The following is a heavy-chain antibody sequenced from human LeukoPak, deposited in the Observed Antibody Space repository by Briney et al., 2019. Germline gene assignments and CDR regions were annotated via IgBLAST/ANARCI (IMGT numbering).Heavy chain of an antibody. CDR2: ISAYNGNT. CDR3: ARSFFGDPLDY. J-gene: IGHJ4*02. Sequence: ASVTVSCKASGYTFTSYGISWVRQAPGQGLEWMGWISAYNGNTNYAEKLQGRVTMTTDTSTSTAYMELRSLRSDDTAVYYCARSFFGDPLDYWGQGTLVTVSS. V-gene: IGHV1-18*01. D-gene: IGHD2-21*02. CDR1: GYTFTSYG.